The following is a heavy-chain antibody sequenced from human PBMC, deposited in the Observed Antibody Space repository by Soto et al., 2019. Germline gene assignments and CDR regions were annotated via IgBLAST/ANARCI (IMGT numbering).Heavy chain of an antibody. CDR1: GYTFTSYD. D-gene: IGHD1-26*01. CDR2: MNPNSGNT. Sequence: QVQLVQSGAEVKKPGASVKVSCKASGYTFTSYDINWVRQATGQGLEWMGWMNPNSGNTGYAQKFQGGVTMTRNTSISTAYMELSSLRSEDTAVYYCARFRTVGAKTPDDYWGQGTLVTVSS. V-gene: IGHV1-8*01. CDR3: ARFRTVGAKTPDDY. J-gene: IGHJ4*02.